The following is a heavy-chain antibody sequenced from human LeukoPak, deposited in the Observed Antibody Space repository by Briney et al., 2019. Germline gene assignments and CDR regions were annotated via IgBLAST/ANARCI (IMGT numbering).Heavy chain of an antibody. V-gene: IGHV4-30-2*01. CDR3: ARDNNRYFDY. CDR2: IYRSGST. J-gene: IGHJ4*02. D-gene: IGHD1/OR15-1a*01. Sequence: SETLSLTCAVSGGSISSGGYSWSWIRQPPGKGLEWIGYIYRSGSTYYNPSLKSRVTISVDRSKNQFSLKLSSVTAADTAVYYCARDNNRYFDYWGQGTLVTVSS. CDR1: GGSISSGGYS.